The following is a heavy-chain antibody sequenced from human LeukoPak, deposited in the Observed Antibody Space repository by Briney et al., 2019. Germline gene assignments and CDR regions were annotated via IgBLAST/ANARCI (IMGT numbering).Heavy chain of an antibody. CDR3: AKGPTYSSSSLFDY. J-gene: IGHJ4*02. CDR1: GFTFHDYA. Sequence: GVSLRLSCAASGFTFHDYAMHWVRQAPGKGLEWVSGISWNGGTIDYADSVKGRFTISRDNAKNSLYLQMNSLRPEDMALYYCAKGPTYSSSSLFDYWGQGILVAASS. CDR2: ISWNGGTI. V-gene: IGHV3-9*03. D-gene: IGHD6-6*01.